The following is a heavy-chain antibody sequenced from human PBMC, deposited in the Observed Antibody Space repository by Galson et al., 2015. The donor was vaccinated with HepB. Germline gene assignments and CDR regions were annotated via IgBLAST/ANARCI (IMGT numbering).Heavy chain of an antibody. V-gene: IGHV4-59*08. D-gene: IGHD6-19*01. Sequence: QVQLQESGPGLVKPSETLSLTCTVSGGSISSYYWSWIRQPPGKGLEWIGYIYYSGSTNYNPSLKSRVTISVDTSKNQFSLKLSSVTAADTAVYYCARRWEAVAVFDYWGQGTLVTVSS. CDR1: GGSISSYY. J-gene: IGHJ4*02. CDR2: IYYSGST. CDR3: ARRWEAVAVFDY.